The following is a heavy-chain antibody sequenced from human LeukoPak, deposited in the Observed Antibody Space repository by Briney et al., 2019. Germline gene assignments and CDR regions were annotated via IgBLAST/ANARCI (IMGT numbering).Heavy chain of an antibody. Sequence: PSETLSLTCSVSGGSISSHFWTWIRQPPGKGLEWIGYVYYSGNTNYNPSLRSRVPISIDTSKNQFSLNLKSVTAADTAIYYCAREGLAARRGAFDIWGQGTVVSVSS. CDR2: VYYSGNT. CDR1: GGSISSHF. D-gene: IGHD6-6*01. J-gene: IGHJ3*02. V-gene: IGHV4-59*11. CDR3: AREGLAARRGAFDI.